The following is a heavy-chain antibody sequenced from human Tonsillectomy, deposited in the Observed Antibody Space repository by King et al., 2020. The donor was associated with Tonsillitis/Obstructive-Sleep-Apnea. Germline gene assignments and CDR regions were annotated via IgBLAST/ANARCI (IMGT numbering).Heavy chain of an antibody. CDR1: GFTFSSYG. CDR2: IWYDGRNK. Sequence: VQLVESGGGVVQPGRSLRLSCAASGFTFSSYGMHWVRQAPGKGLEWVAVIWYDGRNKYYVDSVKGRFTISRENSKNTLYLQMNSLRAVDTAVYYCAKYLGCSSTSGLYGMDVWGQGTTVTVSS. V-gene: IGHV3-33*06. CDR3: AKYLGCSSTSGLYGMDV. D-gene: IGHD2-2*01. J-gene: IGHJ6*02.